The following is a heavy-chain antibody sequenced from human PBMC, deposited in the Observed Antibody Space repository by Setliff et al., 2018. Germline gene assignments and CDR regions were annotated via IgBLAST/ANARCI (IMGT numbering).Heavy chain of an antibody. J-gene: IGHJ4*02. D-gene: IGHD2-8*01. V-gene: IGHV4-4*07. Sequence: SETLSLTCSVSGGLIYDHWWTWVRQPAGEEFQWIGRVYSDGDTEYNPSLKSRVTISVDTSNNQFSLHLTSVTAADTARYFCARDPGFHSGTWCLGDWGQGTQVTVSS. CDR2: VYSDGDT. CDR1: GGLIYDHW. CDR3: ARDPGFHSGTWCLGD.